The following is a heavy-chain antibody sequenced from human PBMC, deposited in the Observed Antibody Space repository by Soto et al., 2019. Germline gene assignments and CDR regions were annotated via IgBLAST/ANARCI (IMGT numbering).Heavy chain of an antibody. D-gene: IGHD2-2*01. CDR2: IYYSGST. V-gene: IGHV4-31*02. CDR3: ARDDCSSTSCFLDY. CDR1: Y. Sequence: YWIGWVRQMPGKGLEWIGYIYYSGSTYYNPSLKSRVTISVDTSKNQFSLKLSSVTAADTAVYYCARDDCSSTSCFLDYWGQGTLVTVSS. J-gene: IGHJ4*02.